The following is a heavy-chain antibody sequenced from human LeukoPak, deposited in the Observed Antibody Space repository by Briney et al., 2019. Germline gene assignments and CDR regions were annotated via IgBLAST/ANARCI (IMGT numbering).Heavy chain of an antibody. J-gene: IGHJ5*02. CDR1: GFTFSSYW. Sequence: GGSLRLSCAASGFTFSSYWMHWVRQAPGKGLVWVSRINSDGSSTSYADSVKGRFTISRDNAKNTLYLQMNSLRAEDTAVYYCAKDGGSPRFDPWGQGTLVTVSS. CDR2: INSDGSST. V-gene: IGHV3-74*01. D-gene: IGHD2-15*01. CDR3: AKDGGSPRFDP.